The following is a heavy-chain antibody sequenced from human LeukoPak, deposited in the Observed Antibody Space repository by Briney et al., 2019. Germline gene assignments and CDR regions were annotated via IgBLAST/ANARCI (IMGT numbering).Heavy chain of an antibody. V-gene: IGHV1-2*04. Sequence: GASVKVSCKASGYTFTGYYMHWVRQAPGQGLEWMGWINPNSGGTNYAQKFQGWVTMTRDTSISTAYMELSRLRSDDTAVYYCARDSPRGGSYGADAFDIWGQGTMVTVSS. D-gene: IGHD1-26*01. CDR3: ARDSPRGGSYGADAFDI. J-gene: IGHJ3*02. CDR1: GYTFTGYY. CDR2: INPNSGGT.